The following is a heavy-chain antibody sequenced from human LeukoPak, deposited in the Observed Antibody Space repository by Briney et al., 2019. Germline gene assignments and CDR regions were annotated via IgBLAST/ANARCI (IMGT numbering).Heavy chain of an antibody. Sequence: PSETLSLTCTVSGCSISSSSYYWGWIRQPPGKGLDWVGSIYYSGSTYDDPSLKSRATISVDSTKNQFSLKLSSVTAADTAVYYCARRRGNYYESSGYYYFDYWGQGTLVTVSS. D-gene: IGHD3-22*01. CDR1: GCSISSSSYY. V-gene: IGHV4-39*01. CDR3: ARRRGNYYESSGYYYFDY. J-gene: IGHJ4*02. CDR2: IYYSGST.